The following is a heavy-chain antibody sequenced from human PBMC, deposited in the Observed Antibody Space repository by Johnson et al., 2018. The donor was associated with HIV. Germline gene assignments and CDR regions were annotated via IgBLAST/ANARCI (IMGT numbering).Heavy chain of an antibody. V-gene: IGHV3-9*01. Sequence: VKLVESGGGLVQPGRSLRLSCAASGFTFDDYAMHWVRQAPGKGLEWVSGISWNSGSIGYADSVKGRFTISRDNAKNSLYLQMNSLRAEDTALYYCAKGRERRQWLVQYDAFDIWGQGTMVTVSS. CDR2: ISWNSGSI. CDR1: GFTFDDYA. J-gene: IGHJ3*02. D-gene: IGHD6-19*01. CDR3: AKGRERRQWLVQYDAFDI.